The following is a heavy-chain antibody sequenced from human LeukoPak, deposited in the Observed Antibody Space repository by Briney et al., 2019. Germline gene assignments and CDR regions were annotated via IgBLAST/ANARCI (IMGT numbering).Heavy chain of an antibody. D-gene: IGHD6-6*01. CDR2: IKQDGSDE. V-gene: IGHV3-7*04. J-gene: IGHJ4*02. CDR3: ARGGSDSDY. Sequence: GGSLRISCEASGFTFSNYWMTWVRQAPGKGLEWVANIKQDGSDENYVDSVKGRFTISRDNGKNSLYLQMNSLRAEDTAVYYCARGGSDSDYWGQGTLVTVS. CDR1: GFTFSNYW.